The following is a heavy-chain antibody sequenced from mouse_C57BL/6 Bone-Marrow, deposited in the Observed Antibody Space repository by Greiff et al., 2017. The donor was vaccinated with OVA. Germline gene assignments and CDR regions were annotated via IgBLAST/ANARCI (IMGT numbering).Heavy chain of an antibody. CDR1: GFTFSDYY. D-gene: IGHD1-1*01. Sequence: DVKLVESGGGLVQPGGSLKLSCAASGFTFSDYYMYWVRQTPEKRLEWVAYISNGGGSTYYPDTVKGRFTISRDNAKNTLYLQMSRLKSEDTAMYYCARPALDYYGSSYGYFDVWGTGTTVTVSS. V-gene: IGHV5-12*01. J-gene: IGHJ1*03. CDR2: ISNGGGST. CDR3: ARPALDYYGSSYGYFDV.